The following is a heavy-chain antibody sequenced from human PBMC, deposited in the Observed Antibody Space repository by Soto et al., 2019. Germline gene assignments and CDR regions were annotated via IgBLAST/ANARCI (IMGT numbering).Heavy chain of an antibody. J-gene: IGHJ6*02. Sequence: GGSLRLSCAASGFTFSSYSMNWVRQAPGKGLEWVSYISSSSSTIYYADSVKGRFTISRDNAKNSLYLQMNSLRDEDTAVYYCARVFSGFGELGYYYGMDVWGQGTTVTVSS. CDR1: GFTFSSYS. D-gene: IGHD3-10*01. V-gene: IGHV3-48*02. CDR2: ISSSSSTI. CDR3: ARVFSGFGELGYYYGMDV.